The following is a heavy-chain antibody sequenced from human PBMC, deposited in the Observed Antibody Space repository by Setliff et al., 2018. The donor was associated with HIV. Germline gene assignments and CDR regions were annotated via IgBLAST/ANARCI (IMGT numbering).Heavy chain of an antibody. D-gene: IGHD6-19*01. J-gene: IGHJ5*02. CDR3: ARPRRVRSRAWYWFDI. Sequence: PSETLSLTCAASGYSINSGFSRAWIRQPPGQGPQWIGSIYQSGSIYYNPSLPSRVTISVDSSKNQFSLNLFSVTAADTAVYYCARPRRVRSRAWYWFDIWGQGTLVTVSS. CDR2: IYQSGSI. CDR1: GYSINSGFS. V-gene: IGHV4-38-2*01.